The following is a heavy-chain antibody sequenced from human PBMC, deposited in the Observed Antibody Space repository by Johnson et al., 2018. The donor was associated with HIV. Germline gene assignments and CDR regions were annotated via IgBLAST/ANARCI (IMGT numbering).Heavy chain of an antibody. V-gene: IGHV3-33*06. CDR1: GFTFSAYG. CDR3: AKHISYDIFTGYYDWDAFDV. CDR2: IWHDGNDK. J-gene: IGHJ3*01. D-gene: IGHD3-9*01. Sequence: VQLVESGGGVVQPGRSLRLSCAASGFTFSAYGMHWVRQAPGKGLEWVALIWHDGNDKYYADSVKGRFIISRDNRKNTLYLQMNSLSAEDTAMYFCAKHISYDIFTGYYDWDAFDVWGQGTMVTVSS.